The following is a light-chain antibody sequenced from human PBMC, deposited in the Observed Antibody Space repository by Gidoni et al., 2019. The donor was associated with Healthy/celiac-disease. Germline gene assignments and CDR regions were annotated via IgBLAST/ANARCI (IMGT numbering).Light chain of an antibody. CDR3: CSYAGSSPV. V-gene: IGLV2-23*02. Sequence: QSALTQPASVSGSPGQSITIPCTGTSSDVGSYNFVSWYQQHPGKAPKLMIYEVSKRPSGVSNRFSGSKSGNTASLTISGLQAEDEADYYCCSYAGSSPVFGGGTKLTVL. CDR1: SSDVGSYNF. CDR2: EVS. J-gene: IGLJ2*01.